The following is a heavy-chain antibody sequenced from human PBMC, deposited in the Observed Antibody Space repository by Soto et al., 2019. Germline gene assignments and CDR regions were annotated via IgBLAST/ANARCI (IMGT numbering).Heavy chain of an antibody. CDR2: IYSGGST. V-gene: IGHV3-53*01. D-gene: IGHD3-9*01. J-gene: IGHJ5*02. CDR1: GFTVSSNY. Sequence: EVQLVESGGGLIQPGGSLRLSCAASGFTVSSNYMSWVRQAPGKGLEWVSVIYSGGSTYYADSVKGRFTISRDNSKNTRYPQMNRLRAEYTAVYYCAREVRLRCFACFDPRGQGTLVTVST. CDR3: AREVRLRCFACFDP.